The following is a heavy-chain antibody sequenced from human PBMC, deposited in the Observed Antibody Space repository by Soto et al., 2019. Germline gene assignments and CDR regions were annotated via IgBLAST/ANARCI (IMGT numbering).Heavy chain of an antibody. V-gene: IGHV4-4*02. CDR1: GGSVISSSW. Sequence: HLQESGPGLVKPSGTLSLTCGVSGGSVISSSWWTWVRQSPEKGLEWIGEIYHAGSPNYNPSFQSRINISVERSKNTFSLRLTSVTAADAAIYYCARGSSFSGDFDVWGQGTTVTVTS. CDR3: ARGSSFSGDFDV. CDR2: IYHAGSP. D-gene: IGHD2-15*01. J-gene: IGHJ3*01.